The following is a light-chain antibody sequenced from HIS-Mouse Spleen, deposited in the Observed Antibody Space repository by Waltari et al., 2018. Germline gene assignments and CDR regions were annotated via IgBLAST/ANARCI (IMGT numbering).Light chain of an antibody. CDR3: AAWDDSLNGPV. Sequence: QSALTQPASVSGSPGQSITISCTGTSSDVGGYNYVSWHQQHPGKAPKLMIYDVRNRPSGVSNRFAGSKSCNTASLTISGLQAEDEADYYCAAWDDSLNGPVFGGGTKLTVL. V-gene: IGLV2-14*03. CDR1: SSDVGGYNY. J-gene: IGLJ3*02. CDR2: DVR.